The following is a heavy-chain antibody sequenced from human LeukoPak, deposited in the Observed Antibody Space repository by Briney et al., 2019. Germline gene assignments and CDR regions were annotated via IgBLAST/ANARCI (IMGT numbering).Heavy chain of an antibody. CDR1: GFTFSSYW. D-gene: IGHD3-10*01. Sequence: GGSLRLSCAASGFTFSSYWMSWVRQAPGKGLEWVANIKQDGSEKYYVDSVKGRFTISRDNAKNSLYLQMNSLRAEDTAVYYCARNEAGRYYHGMDVWGQGTTVTVSS. J-gene: IGHJ6*02. CDR2: IKQDGSEK. V-gene: IGHV3-7*01. CDR3: ARNEAGRYYHGMDV.